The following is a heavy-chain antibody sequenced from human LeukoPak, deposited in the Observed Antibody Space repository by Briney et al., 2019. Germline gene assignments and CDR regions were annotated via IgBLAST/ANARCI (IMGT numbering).Heavy chain of an antibody. V-gene: IGHV1-8*01. D-gene: IGHD3-10*01. CDR1: GYTFTSYD. J-gene: IGHJ4*02. Sequence: ASVKVSCKASGYTFTSYDINWVRHATGQGLEWMGWMNPNSGNTGYAQKFQGRVTMTRNTSISTAYMELSSPRSEDTAVYYCARGRMYGSGRRYFDYWGQGALVTVSS. CDR2: MNPNSGNT. CDR3: ARGRMYGSGRRYFDY.